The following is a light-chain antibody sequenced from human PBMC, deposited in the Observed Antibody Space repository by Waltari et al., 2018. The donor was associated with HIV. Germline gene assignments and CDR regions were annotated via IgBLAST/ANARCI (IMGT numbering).Light chain of an antibody. Sequence: YDLSQPLSVSVDLGQTARITCGGDNIGSKNVHWYQQKPGQAPVLVIYRSRNRPSGITDRISASKAGSMVTLIISRVQIEDEADYYCQAWGSSTSGVFGRGTRLTVL. CDR3: QAWGSSTSGV. J-gene: IGLJ2*01. CDR2: RSR. CDR1: NIGSKN. V-gene: IGLV3-9*01.